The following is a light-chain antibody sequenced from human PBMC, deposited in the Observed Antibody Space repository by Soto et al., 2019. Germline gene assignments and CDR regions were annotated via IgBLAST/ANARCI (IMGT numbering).Light chain of an antibody. J-gene: IGKJ2*01. CDR3: QQYNNWPPYT. V-gene: IGKV3-15*01. CDR2: GAS. CDR1: QSVASTY. Sequence: ILLTQSPATRSVSPGERVTLSCRASQSVASTYLAWYQQRPGQAPRLLISGASTRATGIPARFSGSGSGTEFTLTISSLQSEDVAVYYCQQYNNWPPYTFGQGTKVDIK.